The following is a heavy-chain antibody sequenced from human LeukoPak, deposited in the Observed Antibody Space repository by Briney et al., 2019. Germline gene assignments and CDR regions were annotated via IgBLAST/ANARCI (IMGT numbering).Heavy chain of an antibody. CDR3: ASSEGPNHYYYYYGMDV. CDR1: GFTVSSNY. Sequence: GGSLGLSCAASGFTVSSNYMSWVRQAPGRGLEWVSVIYSGGSTYYADSVKGRFTISRDNSKNTLYLQMNSLRAEDTAVYYCASSEGPNHYYYYYGMDVWGQGTTVTVSS. CDR2: IYSGGST. J-gene: IGHJ6*02. D-gene: IGHD3-10*01. V-gene: IGHV3-53*01.